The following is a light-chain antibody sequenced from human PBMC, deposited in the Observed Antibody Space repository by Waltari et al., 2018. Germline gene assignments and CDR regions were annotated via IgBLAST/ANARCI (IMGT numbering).Light chain of an antibody. Sequence: DIQMTPSPSSLSASVGDRVTITCRASQSISSYLNWYQQKPGKAPKLLIYAASSLQSGVPSRFSGSGSGTDFTLTISSLQPEDFATYYCQQSYSTVLTFGPGTKEDIK. CDR2: AAS. CDR3: QQSYSTVLT. J-gene: IGKJ3*01. V-gene: IGKV1-39*01. CDR1: QSISSY.